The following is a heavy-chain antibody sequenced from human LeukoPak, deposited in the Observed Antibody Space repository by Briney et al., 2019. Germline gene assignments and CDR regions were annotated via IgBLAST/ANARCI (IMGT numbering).Heavy chain of an antibody. Sequence: SETLSLTCTVSGVAITSSNYWGWIRPSPGEGLQWIGTIYYSGTSHYTPSLKSRVTMSVDTSKNHFSLKLKSVTSADTAVYYCARLNYNFFLRLDSWGQGSLVPVSS. CDR2: IYYSGTS. J-gene: IGHJ5*01. D-gene: IGHD1-1*01. V-gene: IGHV4-39*07. CDR3: ARLNYNFFLRLDS. CDR1: GVAITSSNY.